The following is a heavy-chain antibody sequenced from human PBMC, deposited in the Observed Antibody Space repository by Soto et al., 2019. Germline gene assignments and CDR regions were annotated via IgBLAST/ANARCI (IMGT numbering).Heavy chain of an antibody. D-gene: IGHD2-2*01. V-gene: IGHV1-3*03. CDR1: GYTFSNYG. CDR2: INAGNGNT. Sequence: GASVKVSCKASGYTFSNYGIHWVRQAPGQRLEWMGLINAGNGNTKYSQEFQGHVTISADKSISTAYLQWSSLKASDTAMYYCATQAVVASSNFDYWGQGTLVTVSS. J-gene: IGHJ4*02. CDR3: ATQAVVASSNFDY.